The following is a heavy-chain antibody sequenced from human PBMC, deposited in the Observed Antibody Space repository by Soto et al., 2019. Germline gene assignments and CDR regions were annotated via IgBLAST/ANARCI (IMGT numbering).Heavy chain of an antibody. CDR3: ARDRWDWGSSRGFDI. Sequence: QVQLQESGPGLVKPSETLSLTCTVSGGSISSYYWSWIRQPPGKGLEWIGYIYYSGSTNYNPSLKSRVTISVDTSKNQFSLKLSSVTAADTAVYYCARDRWDWGSSRGFDIWGQGTMVTVSS. J-gene: IGHJ3*02. CDR2: IYYSGST. CDR1: GGSISSYY. V-gene: IGHV4-59*01. D-gene: IGHD2-2*01.